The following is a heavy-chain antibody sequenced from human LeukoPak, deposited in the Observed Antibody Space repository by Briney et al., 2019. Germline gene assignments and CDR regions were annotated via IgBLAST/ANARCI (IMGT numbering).Heavy chain of an antibody. CDR1: GGSFSGYY. D-gene: IGHD5-12*01. CDR3: ARGQGEDIGGKYFDY. Sequence: PSETLSLTCADYGGSFSGYYWSSIRQPPGKGLEWIGEINHSGSTNYNPSLKSRVTISVDTSKNQFSLKLSSVTAADTAVYYCARGQGEDIGGKYFDYWGQGTLVTVSS. CDR2: INHSGST. V-gene: IGHV4-34*01. J-gene: IGHJ4*02.